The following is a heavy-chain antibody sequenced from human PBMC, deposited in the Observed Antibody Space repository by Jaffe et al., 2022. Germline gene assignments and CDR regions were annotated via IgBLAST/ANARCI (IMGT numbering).Heavy chain of an antibody. CDR2: IRSKAYGGTT. Sequence: EVQLVESGGGLVQPGRSLRLSCTASGFTFGDYAMSWVRQAPGKGLEWVGFIRSKAYGGTTEYAASVKGRFTISRDDSKSIAYLQMNSLKTEDTAVYYCTRDIVVVPAAIRGGYYYYYYMDVWGKGTTVTVSS. J-gene: IGHJ6*03. D-gene: IGHD2-2*01. CDR3: TRDIVVVPAAIRGGYYYYYYMDV. V-gene: IGHV3-49*04. CDR1: GFTFGDYA.